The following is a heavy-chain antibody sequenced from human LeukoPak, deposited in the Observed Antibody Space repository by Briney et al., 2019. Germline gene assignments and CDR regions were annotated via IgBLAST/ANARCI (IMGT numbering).Heavy chain of an antibody. V-gene: IGHV3-30*18. CDR1: GFTFSSYG. Sequence: GGSLRLSCAASGFTFSSYGMHWVRQAPGKGLEWVAVISYDGSNKYYADPVRGRFTISRDNSKNTLYLQMNSLRAEDTAVYYCAKDHYDYVWGSYPQETDYWGQGTLVTVSS. CDR2: ISYDGSNK. CDR3: AKDHYDYVWGSYPQETDY. J-gene: IGHJ4*02. D-gene: IGHD3-16*02.